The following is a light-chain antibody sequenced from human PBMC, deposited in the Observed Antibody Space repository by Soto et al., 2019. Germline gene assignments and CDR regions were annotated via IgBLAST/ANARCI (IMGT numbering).Light chain of an antibody. CDR1: QNVDSTY. CDR2: GST. V-gene: IGKV3D-20*02. CDR3: LQRSNWPLT. J-gene: IGKJ4*01. Sequence: DIVLTQSPGTLSLSPGERATLSCRASQNVDSTYLAWYQQKPGQAPRLVIYGSTRRAPGVPDRFSGSGSGTDFTLTISSLEPEDFGVYYCLQRSNWPLTFGGGTKVDIK.